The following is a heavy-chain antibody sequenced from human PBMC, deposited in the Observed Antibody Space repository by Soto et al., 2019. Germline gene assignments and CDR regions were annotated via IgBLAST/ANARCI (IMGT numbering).Heavy chain of an antibody. CDR2: ISYDGTNK. D-gene: IGHD3-22*01. Sequence: VQLVESGGGVVQPGRSLRLSCAASGYTFNRYNLHWVRQAPGKGLDWVALISYDGTNKHYADSVKGRFTISRDNSKSTLYLQMNSLRAEDTAVYYCAREPPYYYDTSGFDFWGQGTLVTVSS. CDR1: GYTFNRYN. CDR3: AREPPYYYDTSGFDF. J-gene: IGHJ4*02. V-gene: IGHV3-30-3*01.